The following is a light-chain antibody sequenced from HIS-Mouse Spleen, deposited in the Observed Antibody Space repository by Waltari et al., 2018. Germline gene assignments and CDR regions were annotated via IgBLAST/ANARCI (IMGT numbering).Light chain of an antibody. CDR1: SLRSYY. V-gene: IGLV3-19*01. Sequence: SSELTQDPAVSVALGQTVRITCQGDSLRSYYASWYQQKPGQAPVLVIYGKNNRPSGIPDRFSGSSSGNPASLTITVAQAEDEADYYCNSRDSSGNHYVFGTGTKVTVL. CDR2: GKN. CDR3: NSRDSSGNHYV. J-gene: IGLJ1*01.